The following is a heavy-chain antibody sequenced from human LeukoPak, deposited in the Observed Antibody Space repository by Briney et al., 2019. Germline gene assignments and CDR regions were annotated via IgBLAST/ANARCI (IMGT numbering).Heavy chain of an antibody. V-gene: IGHV4-30-2*01. Sequence: SETLSLTCAVSGGSISSGGYSWSWIRQPPGKGLEWIGYIYHSGSTYYNPSLKSRVTISVDRSKNQFSLKLSSVTAADTAVYYCARGVLGDFWSGYYSNRFDPWGQGTLVTVSS. J-gene: IGHJ5*02. CDR2: IYHSGST. D-gene: IGHD3-3*01. CDR1: GGSISSGGYS. CDR3: ARGVLGDFWSGYYSNRFDP.